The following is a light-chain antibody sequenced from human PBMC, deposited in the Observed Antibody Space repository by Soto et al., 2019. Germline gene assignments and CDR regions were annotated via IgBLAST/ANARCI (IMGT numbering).Light chain of an antibody. J-gene: IGKJ1*01. CDR3: QQYGGSPWT. Sequence: ELVLTQSPGTLSLSPGERATLSCRASQSVSNSYLAWYQQNPGQAPRLLSYGASSRATGIPDRFSGSGSGTDFALTISRLEPEEFAVYHCQQYGGSPWTFGQGTKVEIK. V-gene: IGKV3-20*01. CDR1: QSVSNSY. CDR2: GAS.